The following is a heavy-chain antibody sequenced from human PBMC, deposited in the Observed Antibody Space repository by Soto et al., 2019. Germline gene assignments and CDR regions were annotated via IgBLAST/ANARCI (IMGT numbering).Heavy chain of an antibody. CDR2: IYYSGST. D-gene: IGHD5-12*01. CDR3: ARSRYSGYDSVDY. Sequence: PSETLSLTCTVSGGSISSGGYYWSWIRQPPGKGLEWIGYIYYSGSTNYNPSLKSRVTISVDTSKNQFSLKLSSVTAADTAVYYCARSRYSGYDSVDYWGQGTLVTVSS. CDR1: GGSISSGGYY. J-gene: IGHJ4*02. V-gene: IGHV4-61*08.